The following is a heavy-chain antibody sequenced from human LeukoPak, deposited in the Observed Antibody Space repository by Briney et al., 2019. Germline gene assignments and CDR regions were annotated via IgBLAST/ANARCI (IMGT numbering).Heavy chain of an antibody. Sequence: PGGSLRLSCAASGFTFSSSWMHWVRQAPGKGLLWVSRINSDGSSTSYADSVRGRLTISRDNDKNTLYLQMNSLRAEDTAVYYCASLWNFDYWGQGTLVTVSS. CDR1: GFTFSSSW. J-gene: IGHJ4*02. D-gene: IGHD1-1*01. CDR3: ASLWNFDY. V-gene: IGHV3-74*01. CDR2: INSDGSST.